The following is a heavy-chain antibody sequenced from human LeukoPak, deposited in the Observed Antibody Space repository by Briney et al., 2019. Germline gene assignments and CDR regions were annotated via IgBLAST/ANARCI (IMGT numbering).Heavy chain of an antibody. J-gene: IGHJ5*02. CDR2: IYSSGST. CDR3: AADVIPGPKGFDP. D-gene: IGHD2-21*01. CDR1: GLTVRTSS. Sequence: GGSLRLSCATSGLTVRTSSMSWVRQAPGKGLEWVAVIYSSGSTYYEDSVNGRCTISRDTSKSSMYLQMDHLRAEDTAVYYCAADVIPGPKGFDPWGQGTLVTVSS. V-gene: IGHV3-53*01.